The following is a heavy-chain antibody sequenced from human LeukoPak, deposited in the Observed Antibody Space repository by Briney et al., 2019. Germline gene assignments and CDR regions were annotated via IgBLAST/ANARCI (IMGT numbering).Heavy chain of an antibody. CDR3: ARDEPTVTTGPPVGS. V-gene: IGHV3-74*01. CDR2: INGYGSIT. CDR1: GFTFETYW. D-gene: IGHD4-17*01. J-gene: IGHJ4*02. Sequence: GGSLRLSCAASGFTFETYWMHWVRQAPGKGLEWVSCINGYGSITNHADSVKGRFTISRDNAKNTLYLQMNSLRVEDTAVYYCARDEPTVTTGPPVGSWGQGTLVTVSS.